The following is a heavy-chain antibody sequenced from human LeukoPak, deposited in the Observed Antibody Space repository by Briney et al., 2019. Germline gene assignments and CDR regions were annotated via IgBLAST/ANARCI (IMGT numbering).Heavy chain of an antibody. CDR1: GGSFSGYY. D-gene: IGHD1-20*01. Sequence: SETLSLTCAVYGGSFSGYYWSWIRQPPGKGLEWIGEINHSGSTNYNPSLKSRVTISVDTSKNQFSLKLSSVTAADTAVYYCARSITGTIFDYWGQGTLVTVSS. V-gene: IGHV4-34*01. CDR2: INHSGST. CDR3: ARSITGTIFDY. J-gene: IGHJ4*02.